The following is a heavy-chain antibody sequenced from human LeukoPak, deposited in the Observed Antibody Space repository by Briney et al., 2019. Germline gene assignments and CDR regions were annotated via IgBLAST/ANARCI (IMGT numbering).Heavy chain of an antibody. Sequence: ASVKVSCKASGYTFTGYYIHWVRQAPGQELEWMGWIKPNSGGTNYAQKFQGRDTMTRDTALSPAYMELSRLRSDDTAGYYCARHRSAYCGGDCYPGDYWGQGNLVTVSS. CDR1: GYTFTGYY. CDR2: IKPNSGGT. J-gene: IGHJ4*02. V-gene: IGHV1-2*02. CDR3: ARHRSAYCGGDCYPGDY. D-gene: IGHD2-21*02.